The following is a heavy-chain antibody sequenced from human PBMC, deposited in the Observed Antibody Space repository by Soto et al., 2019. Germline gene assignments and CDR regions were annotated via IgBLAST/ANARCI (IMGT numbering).Heavy chain of an antibody. D-gene: IGHD6-13*01. Sequence: PSETLSLTCTVSGGSISSYYWSWIRQPPGKGLEWIGYIYYSGSTNYNPSLKSRVTISVDTSKNQFSLKLSSVTAADAAVYYCARTDGSSWYRYYFDYWGQGTLVTV. J-gene: IGHJ4*02. CDR1: GGSISSYY. CDR3: ARTDGSSWYRYYFDY. CDR2: IYYSGST. V-gene: IGHV4-59*01.